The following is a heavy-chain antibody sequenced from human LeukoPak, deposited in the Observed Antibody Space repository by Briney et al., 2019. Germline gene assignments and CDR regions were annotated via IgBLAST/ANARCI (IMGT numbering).Heavy chain of an antibody. CDR3: ARRRFVRGPDVVNPFDY. D-gene: IGHD2-8*01. CDR1: GGSISSGFYY. CDR2: IYYSGIT. J-gene: IGHJ4*02. Sequence: SETLSLTCTVSGGSISSGFYYWAWIRQPPGKGLEWIGSIYYSGITYYNPSLKSRVTISVDTSKNQFSLKLSSVTAADTAVYYCARRRFVRGPDVVNPFDYWGQGTLVTVSS. V-gene: IGHV4-39*01.